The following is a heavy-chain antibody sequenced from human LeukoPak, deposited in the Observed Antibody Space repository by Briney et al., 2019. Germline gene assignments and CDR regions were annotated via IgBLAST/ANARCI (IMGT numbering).Heavy chain of an antibody. Sequence: PGGSLRLSCSASGFTFSSFVMHWVRQAPGKGLEYVSVISSNGGTTYYADSVKGRFTISRDNSKNTLYLQMSSLIVEDTAVYYCVKAHDRGLRYTGYADYWGQGTLVTVSS. J-gene: IGHJ4*02. V-gene: IGHV3-64D*09. CDR2: ISSNGGTT. D-gene: IGHD5-12*01. CDR1: GFTFSSFV. CDR3: VKAHDRGLRYTGYADY.